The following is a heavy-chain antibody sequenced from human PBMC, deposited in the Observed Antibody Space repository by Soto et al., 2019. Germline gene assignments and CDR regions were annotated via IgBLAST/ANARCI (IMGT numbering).Heavy chain of an antibody. J-gene: IGHJ6*02. V-gene: IGHV1-46*01. CDR1: GYTFTSYY. D-gene: IGHD6-13*01. CDR3: ARAGIAAAGISPHYGMDV. CDR2: INPSGGST. Sequence: ASVKVSCKASGYTFTSYYMHWVRQAPGQGLEWMGIINPSGGSTSYAQKFQGRVTMTRDTSTNTVYMELSSLRSEDTAVYYCARAGIAAAGISPHYGMDVWGQGTTVTVSS.